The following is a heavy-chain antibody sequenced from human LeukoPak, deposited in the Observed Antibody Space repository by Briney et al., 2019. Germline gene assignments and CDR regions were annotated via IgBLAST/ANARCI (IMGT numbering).Heavy chain of an antibody. V-gene: IGHV3-21*01. Sequence: GGSLRLSCAASGFTFSTYSMNWVRQTPGKGLEWVSSISSSSSYIYYADSVKGRFTISRDNAKNSLYLQMNSLRAEDTAVYYCARDRERAVAGTGDVYWGQGTLVTVSS. CDR1: GFTFSTYS. J-gene: IGHJ4*02. D-gene: IGHD6-19*01. CDR2: ISSSSSYI. CDR3: ARDRERAVAGTGDVY.